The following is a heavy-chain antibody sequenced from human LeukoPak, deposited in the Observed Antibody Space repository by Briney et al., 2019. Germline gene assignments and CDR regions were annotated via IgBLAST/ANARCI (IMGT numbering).Heavy chain of an antibody. CDR3: ARGGIAVAGPGYY. V-gene: IGHV3-74*01. D-gene: IGHD6-19*01. Sequence: GGSLRLSCAASGFAFSSYWMHWVRQAPGKGLVWVSRINSDGSSTSYADSVKGRFTISRDNSKNTLYLQMNSLRAEDTAVYYCARGGIAVAGPGYYWGQGTLVTVSS. CDR1: GFAFSSYW. J-gene: IGHJ4*02. CDR2: INSDGSST.